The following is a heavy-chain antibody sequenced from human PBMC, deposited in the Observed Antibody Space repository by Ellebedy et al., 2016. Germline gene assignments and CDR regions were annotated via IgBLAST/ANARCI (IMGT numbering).Heavy chain of an antibody. CDR3: AREGAGITMVRGVIITGYGMDV. CDR2: IIPIFGTA. D-gene: IGHD3-10*01. V-gene: IGHV1-69*13. CDR1: GYTFADYY. J-gene: IGHJ6*02. Sequence: ASVKVSCKASGYTFADYYMHWVRQAPGQGLEWMGGIIPIFGTANYAQKFQGRVTITADESTSTAYMELSSLRSEDTAVYYCAREGAGITMVRGVIITGYGMDVWGQGTTVTVSS.